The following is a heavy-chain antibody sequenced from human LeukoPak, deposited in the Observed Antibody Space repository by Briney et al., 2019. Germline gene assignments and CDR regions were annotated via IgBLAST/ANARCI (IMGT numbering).Heavy chain of an antibody. CDR2: IGGSDSNI. J-gene: IGHJ4*02. D-gene: IGHD6-6*01. V-gene: IGHV3-48*02. CDR1: GFSLSYYS. Sequence: GGSLRLSCAASGFSLSYYSMNWVRQAPGKGPEWVAYIGGSDSNIYYADSVRGRFTISRDNAKNSLYLQMNSLRDEDTAVYYCARDRPYSGSIWDVDYWGPGTLVTVSS. CDR3: ARDRPYSGSIWDVDY.